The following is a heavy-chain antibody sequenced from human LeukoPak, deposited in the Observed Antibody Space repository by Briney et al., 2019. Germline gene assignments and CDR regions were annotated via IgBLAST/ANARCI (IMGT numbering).Heavy chain of an antibody. CDR3: ARDRLVYAPDAFDI. CDR2: ISSSGSTI. CDR1: GFTFSDYY. V-gene: IGHV3-11*01. D-gene: IGHD2-8*01. J-gene: IGHJ3*02. Sequence: GGSLRLSCAASGFTFSDYYMSWIRQAPGKGLVWVSYISSSGSTIYYADSVKGRFTISRDNAKNSLYLQMNSLRAEDTAVYYCARDRLVYAPDAFDIWGQGTMVTVSS.